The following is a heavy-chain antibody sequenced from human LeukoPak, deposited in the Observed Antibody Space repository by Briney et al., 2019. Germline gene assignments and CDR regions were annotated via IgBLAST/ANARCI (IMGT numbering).Heavy chain of an antibody. J-gene: IGHJ5*02. Sequence: PGGSLRLSCAASGLTVSSNYMTWVRQAPGKGLEWVSLIYSGGTTDYADSVKGRFTISRDNSKSTLYLQMNSLRAEDTAVYYCARRLEVATLGNWFDPWGQGTLVIVSS. CDR1: GLTVSSNY. D-gene: IGHD6-19*01. V-gene: IGHV3-53*01. CDR2: IYSGGTT. CDR3: ARRLEVATLGNWFDP.